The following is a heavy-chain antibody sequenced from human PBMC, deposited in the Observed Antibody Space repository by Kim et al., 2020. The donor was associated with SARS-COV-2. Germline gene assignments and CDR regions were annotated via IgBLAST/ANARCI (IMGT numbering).Heavy chain of an antibody. V-gene: IGHV1-69*13. CDR1: GGTFSSYA. D-gene: IGHD3-22*01. CDR2: IIPIFGTA. Sequence: SVKVSCKASGGTFSSYAISWVRQAPGQGLEWMGGIIPIFGTANYAQKFQGRVTITADESTSTAYMELSSLRSEDTAVYYCARDPYNYDSSGYYYYYWGQGTLVTVSS. J-gene: IGHJ4*02. CDR3: ARDPYNYDSSGYYYYY.